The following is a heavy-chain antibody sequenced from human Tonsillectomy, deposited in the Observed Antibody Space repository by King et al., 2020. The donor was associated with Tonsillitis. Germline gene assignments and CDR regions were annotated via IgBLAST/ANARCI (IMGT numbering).Heavy chain of an antibody. V-gene: IGHV4-30-4*01. Sequence: QLQESGPGLVKPSQTLSLTCTVSGGSISSGDYYWSWIRQPPGKGLEWIGYIYYSGSTYYNPSLKSRVTISVDTSKNQFSLNLSSVTAADTAVYYCARVYSGYDYYYYYYMDVWGKGTTVTVSS. CDR1: GGSISSGDYY. D-gene: IGHD5-12*01. J-gene: IGHJ6*03. CDR2: IYYSGST. CDR3: ARVYSGYDYYYYYYMDV.